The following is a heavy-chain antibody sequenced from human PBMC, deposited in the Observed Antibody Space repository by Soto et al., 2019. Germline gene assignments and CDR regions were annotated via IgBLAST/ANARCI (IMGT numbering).Heavy chain of an antibody. CDR1: GFSFSSYA. J-gene: IGHJ5*02. Sequence: QVRLVESGGGVVQPGRSLRLSCTASGFSFSSYAMYWFRQPPGKGLEWVAGISKDGMNNTYADAVTGRVTVSRDNSNYSLDLQVNRLRGEDTAMSYRARDMYSSDYFVKGFEPGGQGTLGTVSS. CDR2: ISKDGMNN. V-gene: IGHV3-30*04. CDR3: ARDMYSSDYFVKGFEP. D-gene: IGHD6-19*01.